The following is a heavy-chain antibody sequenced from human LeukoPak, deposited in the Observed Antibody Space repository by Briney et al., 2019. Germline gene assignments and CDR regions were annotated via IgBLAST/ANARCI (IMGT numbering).Heavy chain of an antibody. CDR1: GYTFTNEP. CDR2: MNPNSGNT. J-gene: IGHJ6*03. D-gene: IGHD6-13*01. V-gene: IGHV1-8*02. Sequence: ASVKVSCKSYGYTFTNEPLNWVRQAPGQGLEWMGWMNPNSGNTGYAQKFQGRVTMTRNTSISTAYMELSSLRSEDTAVYYCARVRRGSWFDYYYYMDVWGKGTTVTISS. CDR3: ARVRRGSWFDYYYYMDV.